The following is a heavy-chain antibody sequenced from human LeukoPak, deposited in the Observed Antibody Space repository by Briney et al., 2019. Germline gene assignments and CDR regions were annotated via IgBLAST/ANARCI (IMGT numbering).Heavy chain of an antibody. CDR3: ARGPHASSWYPLGY. CDR1: GGSISSYY. V-gene: IGHV4-59*01. CDR2: IYYSGST. J-gene: IGHJ4*02. Sequence: PSETLSLTCTVSGGSISSYYWSWIRQPPGKGLEWIGYIYYSGSTNYNPSLKSRVTISVDTSKNQFSLKLSSVTAADTAVYHCARGPHASSWYPLGYWGQGTLVTVSS. D-gene: IGHD6-13*01.